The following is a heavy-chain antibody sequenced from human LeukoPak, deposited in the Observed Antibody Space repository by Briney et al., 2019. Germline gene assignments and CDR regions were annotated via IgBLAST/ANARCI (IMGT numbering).Heavy chain of an antibody. CDR1: GFTFSSYE. V-gene: IGHV3-48*03. J-gene: IGHJ4*02. D-gene: IGHD2-15*01. Sequence: GGSLRLSCAASGFTFSSYEMNWVRQAPGKGPEWVSYISSGGTTMYYADSVKGRFTISRDNAKNSLYLQMNSLRAEDTAVYYCARLPNSYCSGGSCYSVYWGQGTLVTVSS. CDR2: ISSGGTTM. CDR3: ARLPNSYCSGGSCYSVY.